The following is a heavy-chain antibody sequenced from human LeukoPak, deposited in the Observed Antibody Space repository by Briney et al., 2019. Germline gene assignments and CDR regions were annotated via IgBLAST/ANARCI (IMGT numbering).Heavy chain of an antibody. V-gene: IGHV1-2*02. Sequence: ASVKVSCKASGYTFTGYYMHWVRQAPGQGLEWMGWINPNSGGTNYAQKFQGGVTMTRDTSISTAYMELSRLRSDDTAVYYCAREGRLGYCSSTSCRSSYYYYGMDVWGQGTTVTVSS. CDR1: GYTFTGYY. D-gene: IGHD2-2*01. CDR2: INPNSGGT. J-gene: IGHJ6*02. CDR3: AREGRLGYCSSTSCRSSYYYYGMDV.